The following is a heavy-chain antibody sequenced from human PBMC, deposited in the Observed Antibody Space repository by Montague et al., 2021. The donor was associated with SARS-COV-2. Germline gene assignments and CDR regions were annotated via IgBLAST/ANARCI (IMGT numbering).Heavy chain of an antibody. CDR1: GFTFDDYG. V-gene: IGHV3-20*04. D-gene: IGHD1-1*01. CDR2: INRNGDTT. CDR3: SRGYNCGPFNL. Sequence: SLRLSCAASGFTFDDYGMSWVRQAPGKGLEWVSGINRNGDTTDYGDSVKGRFIISRDNVKNSLYLQMNSLIAEDTALYYCSRGYNCGPFNLWGQGTLVTVTS. J-gene: IGHJ4*02.